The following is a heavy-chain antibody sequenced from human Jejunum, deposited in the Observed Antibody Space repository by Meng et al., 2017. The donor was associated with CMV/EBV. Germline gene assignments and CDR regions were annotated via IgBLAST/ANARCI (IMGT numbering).Heavy chain of an antibody. J-gene: IGHJ4*02. CDR3: AKASTYPSNLTVY. CDR2: VYYPANV. V-gene: IGHV4-39*07. D-gene: IGHD4-11*01. CDR1: GDSISSNSYY. Sequence: GDSISSNSYYWGWIRQPAGKGLEWIANVYYPANVYYNTSLRSRVTISVDASKNQFSLKLRSVTAADTAVYYCAKASTYPSNLTVYWGQGTLVTVSS.